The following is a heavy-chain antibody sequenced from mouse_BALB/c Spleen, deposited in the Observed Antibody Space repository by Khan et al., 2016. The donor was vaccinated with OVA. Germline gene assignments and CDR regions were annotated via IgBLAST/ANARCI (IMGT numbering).Heavy chain of an antibody. CDR3: ARRKPYWYFEV. CDR1: GYTFTNYG. Sequence: QIQLVQSGPELKKPGEPVTISCKASGYTFTNYGMNWVTQAPGKGLKWLGWLNTYTGEPTYAADFKGRFAFSLAPSASTAALQINNLKNEDTATDFCARRKPYWYFEVWGAGTTVTVSS. J-gene: IGHJ1*01. CDR2: LNTYTGEP. V-gene: IGHV9-3-1*01.